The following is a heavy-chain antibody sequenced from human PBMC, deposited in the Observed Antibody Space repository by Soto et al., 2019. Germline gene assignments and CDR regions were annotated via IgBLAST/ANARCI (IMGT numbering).Heavy chain of an antibody. CDR2: IIPIFGTA. Sequence: SVKVSCKASGGTFSSYAISWVRQAPGQGLEWMGGIIPIFGTANYAQKFQGRVTITADESTSTAHMELSSLRSEDTAVYYCARDRGYYYDSSGYYYVGWFDPWGQGTLVTVSS. CDR3: ARDRGYYYDSSGYYYVGWFDP. V-gene: IGHV1-69*13. J-gene: IGHJ5*02. CDR1: GGTFSSYA. D-gene: IGHD3-22*01.